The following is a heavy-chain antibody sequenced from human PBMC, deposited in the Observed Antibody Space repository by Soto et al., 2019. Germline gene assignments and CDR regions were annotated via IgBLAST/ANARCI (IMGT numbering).Heavy chain of an antibody. Sequence: GGSLRLSCAASGFTFSSYGMHWVRQAPGKGLEWVAVMSYDGSNTYYADSVKGRFTISRDNSKNTLYLQMNSLRIDDTAVYYCAKDRSGYSSGGVDYWGQGTLVT. CDR2: MSYDGSNT. CDR3: AKDRSGYSSGGVDY. J-gene: IGHJ4*02. V-gene: IGHV3-30*18. CDR1: GFTFSSYG. D-gene: IGHD6-19*01.